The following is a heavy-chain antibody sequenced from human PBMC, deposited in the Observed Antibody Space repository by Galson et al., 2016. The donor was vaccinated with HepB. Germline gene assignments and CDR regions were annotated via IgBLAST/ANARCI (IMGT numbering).Heavy chain of an antibody. CDR2: IDWYGDK. D-gene: IGHD1-7*01. CDR3: ARSDLTGTTVGWFDP. Sequence: PALVKPPQTLTLTCTFSGFSLSTSGMCVSWIRQPPGKALEWLALIDWYGDKYYSTFLKTRLTISKDTSKNQVVLTMTNMDPVNTATYYCARSDLTGTTVGWFDPWGKGTLVTVSS. J-gene: IGHJ5*02. V-gene: IGHV2-70*01. CDR1: GFSLSTSGMC.